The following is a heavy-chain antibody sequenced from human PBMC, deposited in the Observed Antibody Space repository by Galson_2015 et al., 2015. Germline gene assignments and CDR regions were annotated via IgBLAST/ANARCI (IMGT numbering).Heavy chain of an antibody. CDR2: ISYDGSNK. J-gene: IGHJ3*02. CDR3: AKDRGDYDAFDI. CDR1: GFTFSSYG. Sequence: SLRLSCAASGFTFSSYGMHWVRQAPGKGLEWVAVISYDGSNKYYADSVKGRFTISRDNSKNTLYLQMNSLRAEDTAVYYCAKDRGDYDAFDIWGQGTMVTVSS. V-gene: IGHV3-30*18. D-gene: IGHD4-17*01.